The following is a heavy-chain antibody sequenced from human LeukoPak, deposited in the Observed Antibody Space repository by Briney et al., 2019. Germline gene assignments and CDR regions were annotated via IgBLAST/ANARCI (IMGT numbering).Heavy chain of an antibody. CDR3: ASTWNYLYFDY. CDR1: GFTLSTYW. D-gene: IGHD1-7*01. J-gene: IGHJ4*02. CDR2: INPDGSTT. Sequence: GGSLRLSCAASGFTLSTYWMHWVRQAPGKGLVWVSRINPDGSTTTYADSVEGRFTISRDNAKNSVYLQMNSLRAEDTAVYYCASTWNYLYFDYWGQGTLVTVSS. V-gene: IGHV3-74*01.